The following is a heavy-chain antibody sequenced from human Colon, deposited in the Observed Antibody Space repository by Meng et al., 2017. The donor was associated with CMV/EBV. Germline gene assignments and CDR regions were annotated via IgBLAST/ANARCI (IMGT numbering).Heavy chain of an antibody. Sequence: GESLKISCAASGFTFSAYGMHWVRQAPGKGLEWVSSISSSSSYIYYVDSVLGRFTISRDNAKNSLYLQMNSLRAEDTAVYYCARDSLQSTSSLDYWGQGTLVTVSS. J-gene: IGHJ4*02. CDR2: ISSSSSYI. CDR1: GFTFSAYG. V-gene: IGHV3-21*01. CDR3: ARDSLQSTSSLDY. D-gene: IGHD6-6*01.